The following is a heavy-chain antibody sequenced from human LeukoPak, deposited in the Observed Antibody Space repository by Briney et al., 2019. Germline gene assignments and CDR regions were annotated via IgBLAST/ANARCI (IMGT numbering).Heavy chain of an antibody. CDR1: QFTFSNYA. CDR3: ARQGVLLRNYFDS. J-gene: IGHJ4*02. CDR2: INPTSSTI. D-gene: IGHD2/OR15-2a*01. V-gene: IGHV3-48*02. Sequence: PGGSLRLSCAASQFTFSNYAMNWVRQAPGKGLEWVSYINPTSSTIYYADSVRGRFTISRDNPSNSLYLQMDSLTEDDTAVYFCARQGVLLRNYFDSWGQGTQVTVSS.